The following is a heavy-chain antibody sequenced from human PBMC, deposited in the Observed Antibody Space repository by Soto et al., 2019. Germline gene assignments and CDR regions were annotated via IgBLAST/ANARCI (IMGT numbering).Heavy chain of an antibody. CDR3: ARLQYYFDY. V-gene: IGHV4-59*12. J-gene: IGHJ4*02. CDR2: IYYSGST. CDR1: GGSMISYY. Sequence: SETLSLTCTVSGGSMISYYWSWIRQPPGKGLEWIGYIYYSGSTNYNPSLKSRVTISVDTSKNQFSLKLSSVTAADTAVYYCARLQYYFDYWGQGTLVTVSS.